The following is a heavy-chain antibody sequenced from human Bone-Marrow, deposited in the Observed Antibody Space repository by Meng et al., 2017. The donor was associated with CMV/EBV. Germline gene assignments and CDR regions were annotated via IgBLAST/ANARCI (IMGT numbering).Heavy chain of an antibody. Sequence: ASVKVSCKVSGYTLTELSMHWVRQAPGKGLEWMGGFDPEDGETIYAQKFQGRVTITRNTSISTAYMELSSLRSEDTAVYYCARAAKYSSSWYLRSALNHYYGMDVWGQGTTVTVSS. CDR3: ARAAKYSSSWYLRSALNHYYGMDV. J-gene: IGHJ6*02. D-gene: IGHD6-13*01. CDR1: GYTLTELS. CDR2: FDPEDGET. V-gene: IGHV1-24*01.